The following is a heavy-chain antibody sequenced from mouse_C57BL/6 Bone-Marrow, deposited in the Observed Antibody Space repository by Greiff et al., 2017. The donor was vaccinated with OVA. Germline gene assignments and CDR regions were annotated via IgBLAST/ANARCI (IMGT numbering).Heavy chain of an antibody. CDR1: GYSITSGYY. Sequence: ESGPGLVKPSQSLSLTCSVTGYSITSGYYWNWIRQFPGNKLEWMGYISYDGSNNYNPSLKNRISITRDTSKNQFFLKLNSVTTEDTATYYCARTDYSNLYWYVDVWGTGTTVTVSS. J-gene: IGHJ1*03. D-gene: IGHD2-5*01. CDR3: ARTDYSNLYWYVDV. V-gene: IGHV3-6*01. CDR2: ISYDGSN.